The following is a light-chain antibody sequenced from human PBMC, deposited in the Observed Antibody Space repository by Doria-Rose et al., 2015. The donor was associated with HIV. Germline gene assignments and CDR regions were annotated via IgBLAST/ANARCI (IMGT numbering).Light chain of an antibody. CDR1: SSNIGNNY. J-gene: IGLJ2*01. CDR2: DNN. CDR3: GTWDGSLSAVV. V-gene: IGLV1-51*01. Sequence: QSVLTQPPSVSAAPGQKVTISCSGSSSNIGNNYVSWYQQLPGTAPKLLIHDNNKRPSGIPDRFSDSKSGTSATLGITGLQTGDEADYYCGTWDGSLSAVVFGGGTKLTVL.